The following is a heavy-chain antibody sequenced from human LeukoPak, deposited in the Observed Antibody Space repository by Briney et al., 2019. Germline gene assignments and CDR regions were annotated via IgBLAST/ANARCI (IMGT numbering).Heavy chain of an antibody. CDR3: AKDMGSSGRQNWFDP. Sequence: SLRLSCAASGFTFADYAMHWVRQAPGKGLEWVSGITWNSGTIGYADSVKGRFTISRDNAKNSLYLQMNSRRAEDTALYYCAKDMGSSGRQNWFDPWGQGTLVTVSS. D-gene: IGHD6-19*01. CDR1: GFTFADYA. CDR2: ITWNSGTI. J-gene: IGHJ5*02. V-gene: IGHV3-9*01.